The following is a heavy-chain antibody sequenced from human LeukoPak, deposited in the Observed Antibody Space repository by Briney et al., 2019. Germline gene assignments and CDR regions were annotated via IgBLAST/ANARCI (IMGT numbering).Heavy chain of an antibody. V-gene: IGHV3-53*01. Sequence: GGSLRLSCAVSGFTVSSNYMTWVRQAPGKGLEWVSVIYSGGSIYYADSVKGRFTISRDISKNTVDLKLNSLRAEDTAVYYCASGKETSMAQGYWGQGTLVTVSS. D-gene: IGHD5-18*01. CDR3: ASGKETSMAQGY. CDR1: GFTVSSNY. J-gene: IGHJ4*02. CDR2: IYSGGSI.